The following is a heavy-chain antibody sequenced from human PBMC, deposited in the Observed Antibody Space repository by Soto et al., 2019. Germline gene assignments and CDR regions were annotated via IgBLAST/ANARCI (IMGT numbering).Heavy chain of an antibody. CDR3: ASLPTSCNYYYYVMDV. J-gene: IGHJ6*02. V-gene: IGHV4-34*01. D-gene: IGHD3-16*01. Sequence: SETLSLTCAVYGGSFSGYYWTWIRQPPGTGLEWIGEINHSGSTNYNPSLKSRVTISVDTSKNQFSLKLSSVTAADTAVYYCASLPTSCNYYYYVMDVCGQGTTVTVSS. CDR2: INHSGST. CDR1: GGSFSGYY.